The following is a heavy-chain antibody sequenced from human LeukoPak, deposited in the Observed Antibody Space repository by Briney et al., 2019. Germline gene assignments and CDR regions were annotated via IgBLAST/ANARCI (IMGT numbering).Heavy chain of an antibody. CDR1: GGSISSYY. V-gene: IGHV4-59*01. CDR3: ARDLWFGEYYYYGMDA. Sequence: KPSETLSLTCTVSGGSISSYYWSWIRQPPGKGLEWIGYIYYSGSTNYNPSLKSRVTISVDTSKNQFSLKLSSVTAADTAVYYCARDLWFGEYYYYGMDAWGKGTTVTVSS. CDR2: IYYSGST. J-gene: IGHJ6*04. D-gene: IGHD3-10*01.